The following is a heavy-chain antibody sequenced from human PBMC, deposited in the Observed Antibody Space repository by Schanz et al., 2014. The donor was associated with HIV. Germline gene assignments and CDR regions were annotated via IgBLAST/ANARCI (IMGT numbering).Heavy chain of an antibody. J-gene: IGHJ4*02. CDR2: INPNSGGT. D-gene: IGHD3-22*01. V-gene: IGHV1-2*02. Sequence: QVQLVQSGAEVRKPGTSVMVSCKASGGPFSNYALNWVRQAPGQGLEWMGWINPNSGGTNYAQKFQGRVTMTRDTSISTAYMELSRLRSDDTAVYYCARVGRAYYYDSSGGIDYWGQGTPVTV. CDR3: ARVGRAYYYDSSGGIDY. CDR1: GGPFSNYA.